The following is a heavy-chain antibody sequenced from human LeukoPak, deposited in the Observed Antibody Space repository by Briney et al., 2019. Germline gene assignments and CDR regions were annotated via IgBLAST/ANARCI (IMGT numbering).Heavy chain of an antibody. CDR2: ISGSGGST. CDR3: AKGPDIVVVPAAI. Sequence: PGGSLRLSCAASGFTVSSNYMSWVRQAPGKGLERVSAISGSGGSTYYADSVKGRFTISRDNSKNTLYLQMNSLRAEDTAVYYCAKGPDIVVVPAAIWGQGTLVTVSS. CDR1: GFTVSSNY. V-gene: IGHV3-23*01. J-gene: IGHJ4*02. D-gene: IGHD2-2*01.